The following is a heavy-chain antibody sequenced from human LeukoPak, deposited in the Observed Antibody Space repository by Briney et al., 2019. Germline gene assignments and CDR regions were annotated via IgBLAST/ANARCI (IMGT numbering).Heavy chain of an antibody. D-gene: IGHD6-6*01. CDR2: IIPIFGTA. J-gene: IGHJ4*02. Sequence: ASVKVSCKASGYTFTGYYMHWVRQAPGQGLEWMGGIIPIFGTANYAQKFQGRVTITADESTSTAYMELSSLRSEDTAVYYCARAARQLVHGAHFDYWGQGTLVTVSS. CDR1: GYTFTGYY. V-gene: IGHV1-69*13. CDR3: ARAARQLVHGAHFDY.